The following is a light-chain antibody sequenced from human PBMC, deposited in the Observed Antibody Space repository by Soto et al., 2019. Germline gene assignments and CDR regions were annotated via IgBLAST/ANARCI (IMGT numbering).Light chain of an antibody. CDR3: QSYDSSLSGWV. V-gene: IGLV1-40*01. J-gene: IGLJ3*02. CDR2: GNS. CDR1: SSNIGAGYD. Sequence: QSVLTQPPSVSGAPGQRVTISCTESSSNIGAGYDVHWYQQLPGTAPKLLIYGNSNRPSGVPDRFSGSKSGTSASLAITGLQAEDEADYSCQSYDSSLSGWVFGGGTKLTFL.